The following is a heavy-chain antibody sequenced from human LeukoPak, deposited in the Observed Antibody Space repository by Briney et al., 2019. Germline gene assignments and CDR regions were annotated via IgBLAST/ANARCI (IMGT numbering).Heavy chain of an antibody. CDR1: AFTFSSYE. CDR3: ARDCGGGSCYGPYDAFDI. Sequence: GGSRRLSCAASAFTFSSYEMNWVRQAPGKGLEWVSYISSSGSTIYYADSVKGRFTISRDNGKYSLYLQMNSLRGEDTAVYYCARDCGGGSCYGPYDAFDIWGQGTMVTVSS. CDR2: ISSSGSTI. V-gene: IGHV3-48*03. J-gene: IGHJ3*02. D-gene: IGHD2-15*01.